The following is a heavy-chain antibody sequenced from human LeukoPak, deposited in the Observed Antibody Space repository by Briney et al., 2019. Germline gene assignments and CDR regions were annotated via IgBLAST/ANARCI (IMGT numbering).Heavy chain of an antibody. CDR3: ARLYSSTEVIDS. V-gene: IGHV1-2*02. CDR1: GYTFTGYY. D-gene: IGHD6-13*01. J-gene: IGHJ4*02. CDR2: INPNSGGT. Sequence: ASVKVSCKTSGYTFTGYYMHWVRQAPGQGLEWMGWINPNSGGTNYAPKFQGRVTMTRDTSISTDCMELSSLRSDDTAVYYCARLYSSTEVIDSWGQGTLVTVSS.